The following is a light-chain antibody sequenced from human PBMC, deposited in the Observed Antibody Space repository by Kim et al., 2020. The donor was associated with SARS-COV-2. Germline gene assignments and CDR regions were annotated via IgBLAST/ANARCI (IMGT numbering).Light chain of an antibody. V-gene: IGKV3-11*01. CDR2: DAS. J-gene: IGKJ4*01. CDR1: RSVSSY. Sequence: SLAPGESATLFCRASRSVSSYLAWYQQKPGQAPRLLIYDASNRATGIPARFSGSGSGTDFTLTISSLEDEDFAVYYCQQRSNWPTFGGGTKVDIK. CDR3: QQRSNWPT.